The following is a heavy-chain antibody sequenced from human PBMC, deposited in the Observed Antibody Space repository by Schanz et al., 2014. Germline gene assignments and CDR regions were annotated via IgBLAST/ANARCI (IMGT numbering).Heavy chain of an antibody. J-gene: IGHJ4*02. CDR2: LSGSGAGT. Sequence: EVQLVESGGSLVQPGGSLRLSCAASGFTFSNYAMGWVRQTPGKGLEWVSTLSGSGAGTFYADSVKGRFTISRDNSKNTLYLQMNNLRAEDTAVYYCARDRVEASSYFDYWGQGTLVAVSS. V-gene: IGHV3-23*04. D-gene: IGHD2-2*01. CDR3: ARDRVEASSYFDY. CDR1: GFTFSNYA.